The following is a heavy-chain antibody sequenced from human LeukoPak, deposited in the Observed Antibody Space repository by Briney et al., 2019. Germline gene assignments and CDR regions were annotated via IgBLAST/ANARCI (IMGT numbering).Heavy chain of an antibody. J-gene: IGHJ3*02. CDR3: AGVDFWSGYPYDAFDI. Sequence: GGSLRLSCAASGFTFSRFWMHWVRQAPGKELVWVSRINLDGSSTSYADSVKGRFTISRDNAKNTLYLQMNSLRAEDTAVYYCAGVDFWSGYPYDAFDIWGQGTMVTVSS. CDR2: INLDGSST. D-gene: IGHD3-3*01. V-gene: IGHV3-74*01. CDR1: GFTFSRFW.